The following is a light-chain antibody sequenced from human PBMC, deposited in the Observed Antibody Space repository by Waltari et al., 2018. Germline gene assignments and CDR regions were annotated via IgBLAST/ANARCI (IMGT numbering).Light chain of an antibody. J-gene: IGKJ4*01. V-gene: IGKV4-1*01. CDR2: WAS. CDR3: QQYYSTPLT. CDR1: QSVLYSSNNKNY. Sequence: DIVMTQSPDSLAVSLGERATINCKSSQSVLYSSNNKNYLAWYQQKPGQPPKLLIYWASTRESGVPDRFGGSGSGTDFTLTISSLQAEDLAVYYCQQYYSTPLTFGGGTKVEIK.